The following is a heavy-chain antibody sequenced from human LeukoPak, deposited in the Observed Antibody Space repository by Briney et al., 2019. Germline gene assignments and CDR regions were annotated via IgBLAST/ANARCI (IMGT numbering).Heavy chain of an antibody. D-gene: IGHD3-22*01. CDR2: ISAYNGNT. CDR1: GYTFTSYG. J-gene: IGHJ4*02. V-gene: IGHV1-18*01. CDR3: AKLVRGYYYDSSGYY. Sequence: GASVKVSSKASGYTFTSYGISWVRQAPGQGLEWMGWISAYNGNTNYAQKLQGRVTMTTDTSTSTAYMELNSLRAEDTAVYYCAKLVRGYYYDSSGYYWGQGTLVTVSS.